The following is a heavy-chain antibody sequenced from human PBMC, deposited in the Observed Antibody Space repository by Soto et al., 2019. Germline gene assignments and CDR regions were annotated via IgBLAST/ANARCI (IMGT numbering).Heavy chain of an antibody. CDR2: IYYSGST. D-gene: IGHD3-9*01. Sequence: PSETLSLTCTVSGGSISSYYWSWIRQPPGKGLEWIGYIYYSGSTNYNPSLKSRVTISVDTSKNQFSLKLSSVTAEDTAVYYCARQVGWYYDILTGYYQLDWFDPWGQGTLVTVSS. V-gene: IGHV4-59*08. J-gene: IGHJ5*02. CDR3: ARQVGWYYDILTGYYQLDWFDP. CDR1: GGSISSYY.